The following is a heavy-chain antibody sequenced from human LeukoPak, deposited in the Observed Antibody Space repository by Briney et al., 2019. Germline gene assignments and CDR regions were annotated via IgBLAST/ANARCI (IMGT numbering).Heavy chain of an antibody. Sequence: PSETLSLTCAVSGGSISSSNWWSWVRQPPGKGLEWIGEIYHSGSTNYNPSLKSRVTISVDKSKNQFSLKLSSVTAADTAVYYCAKGTAMAPALFDYWGQGTLVTVSS. CDR2: IYHSGST. D-gene: IGHD5-18*01. CDR1: GGSISSSNW. J-gene: IGHJ4*02. V-gene: IGHV4-4*02. CDR3: AKGTAMAPALFDY.